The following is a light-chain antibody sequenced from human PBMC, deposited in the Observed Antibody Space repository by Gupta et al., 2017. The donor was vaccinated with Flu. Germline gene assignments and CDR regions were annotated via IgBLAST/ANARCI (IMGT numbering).Light chain of an antibody. Sequence: DIQMTQSPSTLSASVGDRVTITCRASERLSSWLAWYQQQPGKAPRLLIYQVSSLESGVPSRFSGSGSGTEFTLTINSLQPDDSGTYYCQQDNSYRTFGQGTKVEIK. J-gene: IGKJ1*01. CDR1: ERLSSW. CDR3: QQDNSYRT. CDR2: QVS. V-gene: IGKV1-5*03.